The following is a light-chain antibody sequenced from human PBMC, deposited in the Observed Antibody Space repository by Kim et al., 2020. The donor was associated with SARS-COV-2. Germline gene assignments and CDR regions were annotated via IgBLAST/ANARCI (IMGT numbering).Light chain of an antibody. J-gene: IGKJ5*01. CDR1: QSLVYSDGNTY. Sequence: DVVMTQSPLSLPVTLGQPASISCRSSQSLVYSDGNTYVNWFQQRPGQSPRRLICKVSNRDSGVPDRFSGSGSGTDFTLKISRVEAEDVGVYYCMQGIHPITFGQGTRLEIK. V-gene: IGKV2-30*01. CDR2: KVS. CDR3: MQGIHPIT.